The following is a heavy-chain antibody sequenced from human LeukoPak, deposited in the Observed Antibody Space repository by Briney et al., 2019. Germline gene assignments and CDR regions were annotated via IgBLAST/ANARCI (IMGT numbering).Heavy chain of an antibody. J-gene: IGHJ6*03. D-gene: IGHD5-18*01. CDR3: ASAPYSYGYYYYCMDV. V-gene: IGHV1-69*05. CDR1: GGTFSSYA. CDR2: IIPIFGTA. Sequence: SVKVSCKASGGTFSSYAISWVRQAPGQGLEWMGGIIPIFGTANYAQKFQGRVTITTDESTSTAYMELSSLRSEDTAVYYCASAPYSYGYYYYCMDVWGKGTTVTVSS.